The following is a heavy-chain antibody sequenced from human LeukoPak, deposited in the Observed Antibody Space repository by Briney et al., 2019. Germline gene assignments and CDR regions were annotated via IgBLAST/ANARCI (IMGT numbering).Heavy chain of an antibody. CDR2: IYYIGST. CDR1: SGSISSGAYY. J-gene: IGHJ4*02. V-gene: IGHV4-31*03. D-gene: IGHD3-22*01. Sequence: SQTLSLTCTVSSGSISSGAYYWSWIRQHPGMGLEWIGYIYYIGSTYYNPSLKSRVTISVDTSKNQFSLKLSSVTAADTAMYYCARSSSRYYYYFDYWGQGTLVTVSP. CDR3: ARSSSRYYYYFDY.